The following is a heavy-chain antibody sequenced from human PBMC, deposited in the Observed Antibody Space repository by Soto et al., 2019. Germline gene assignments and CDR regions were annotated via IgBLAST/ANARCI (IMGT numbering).Heavy chain of an antibody. D-gene: IGHD3-22*01. CDR2: ISGSGGST. CDR3: AKDRAYYYDSSGYFDY. J-gene: IGHJ4*02. Sequence: GGSLRLSCAASGFTFSSYAMSWVRQAPGKGLEWVSAISGSGGSTYYADSVKGRFTISRDNSKNTLYLRMNSLRAEDTAVYYCAKDRAYYYDSSGYFDYWGQGTLVTVSS. V-gene: IGHV3-23*01. CDR1: GFTFSSYA.